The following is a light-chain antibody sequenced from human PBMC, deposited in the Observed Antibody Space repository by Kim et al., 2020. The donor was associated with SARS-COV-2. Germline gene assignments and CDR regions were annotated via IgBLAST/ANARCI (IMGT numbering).Light chain of an antibody. CDR3: QSYDGSNHWV. Sequence: NFMLTQPHSVSESPGKTVTISCTCSGGRIASNYVQWYQQRPDSVPTTVIYEDNQRTSVVPDRFSVSVDSSSNSASLTISGLKTEDEAGYFCQSYDGSNHWVFGGGTQLTVL. CDR1: GGRIASNY. V-gene: IGLV6-57*02. J-gene: IGLJ3*02. CDR2: EDN.